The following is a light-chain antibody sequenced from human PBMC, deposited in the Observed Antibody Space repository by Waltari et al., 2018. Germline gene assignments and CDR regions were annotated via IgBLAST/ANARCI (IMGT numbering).Light chain of an antibody. Sequence: QSALTQPASVSGSPGQSITISCTGTSSDVGGYNYVSWYQQPPGKPPKLMIYDVSNRPSGVSNRFSGSKSGNTASLTISGLQAEDEADYYCSSYTSSSTPLVFGTGTKVTVL. V-gene: IGLV2-14*03. CDR3: SSYTSSSTPLV. CDR1: SSDVGGYNY. CDR2: DVS. J-gene: IGLJ1*01.